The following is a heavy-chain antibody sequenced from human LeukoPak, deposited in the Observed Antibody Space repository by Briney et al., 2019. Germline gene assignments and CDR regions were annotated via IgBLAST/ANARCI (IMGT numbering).Heavy chain of an antibody. Sequence: AGESLKISCKGSGYSFTSYWIGWVRQMPGKGLEWMGIIYPGDSDTRYSPSFQGQVTISADKSISTAYLQWSSLKASDTAMYYCARHVSYYGSGSYPSTYYYYYYMDVWGKGTTVTVSS. J-gene: IGHJ6*03. D-gene: IGHD3-10*01. CDR2: IYPGDSDT. CDR3: ARHVSYYGSGSYPSTYYYYYYMDV. V-gene: IGHV5-51*01. CDR1: GYSFTSYW.